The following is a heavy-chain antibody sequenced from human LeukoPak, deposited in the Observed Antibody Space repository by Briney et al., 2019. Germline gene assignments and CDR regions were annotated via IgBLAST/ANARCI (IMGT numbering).Heavy chain of an antibody. CDR1: GFTFSDHY. Sequence: GGPLRLSCAASGFTFSDHYMDWVRQAPGKGLEWVGRTRNKANSYTTEYAASVKGRFTISRDNYKNSLYLQMNSLKTEDTAVYYCARNGYYDRFDYWGQGTLVTVSS. CDR2: TRNKANSYTT. V-gene: IGHV3-72*01. J-gene: IGHJ4*02. D-gene: IGHD3-22*01. CDR3: ARNGYYDRFDY.